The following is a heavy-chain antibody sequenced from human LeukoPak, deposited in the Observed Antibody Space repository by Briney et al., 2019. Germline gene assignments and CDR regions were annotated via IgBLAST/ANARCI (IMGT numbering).Heavy chain of an antibody. CDR3: ARTPLYYDFWSCYYGLMNLDKRNWFDP. V-gene: IGHV4-4*07. Sequence: PSETLSLTCTVSGGSISSYYWSWIRQPAGKGLEWIGRIYTSGSTNYNPSLKSRVTMSVDTSKNQFSLKLSSVTAADTAVYYCARTPLYYDFWSCYYGLMNLDKRNWFDPWGQGTLVTVSS. CDR1: GGSISSYY. D-gene: IGHD3-3*01. J-gene: IGHJ5*02. CDR2: IYTSGST.